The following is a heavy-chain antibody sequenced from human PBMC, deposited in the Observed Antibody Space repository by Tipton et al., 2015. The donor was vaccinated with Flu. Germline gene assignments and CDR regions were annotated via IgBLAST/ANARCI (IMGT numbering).Heavy chain of an antibody. CDR2: IYYSGST. D-gene: IGHD3-10*01. Sequence: TLSLTCTVSGGSISSSSYYWGWIRQPPGKGLEWIGIIYYSGSTYYNPSLKSRVTISVDTSKNQFSLKLSSVTAADTAVYHCARQLWSRAFDIWGQGTMVTVSS. J-gene: IGHJ3*02. CDR1: GGSISSSSYY. CDR3: ARQLWSRAFDI. V-gene: IGHV4-39*07.